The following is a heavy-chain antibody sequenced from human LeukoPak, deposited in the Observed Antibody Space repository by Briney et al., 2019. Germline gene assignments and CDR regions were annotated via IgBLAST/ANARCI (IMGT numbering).Heavy chain of an antibody. CDR3: ARERGSSIAARRFDY. CDR1: GDSVSSNSAA. V-gene: IGHV6-1*01. CDR2: TYYRSKWYN. Sequence: SQTLSLTCAISGDSVSSNSAAWNWIRQSPSRGLEWLGRTYYRSKWYNDYAVSVKSRITINPDTSENQFSLQLNSVTPEDTAVYYCARERGSSIAARRFDYWGQGTLVTVSS. D-gene: IGHD6-6*01. J-gene: IGHJ4*02.